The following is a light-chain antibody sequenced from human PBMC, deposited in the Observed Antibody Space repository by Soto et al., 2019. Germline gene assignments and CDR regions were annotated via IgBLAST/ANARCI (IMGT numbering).Light chain of an antibody. V-gene: IGKV1-39*01. Sequence: DIQMTQSPSSLSASVGDRVTITCRASQSISSYLNWYQQKPGKAPKLLIYAASSLQSGVPSRFGGSGSGTDFTLTISSLQPEDFATYYCQQSYSTPGTFGQGTKVDI. J-gene: IGKJ1*01. CDR3: QQSYSTPGT. CDR2: AAS. CDR1: QSISSY.